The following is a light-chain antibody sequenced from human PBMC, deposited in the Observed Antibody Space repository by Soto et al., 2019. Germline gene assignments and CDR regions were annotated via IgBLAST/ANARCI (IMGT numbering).Light chain of an antibody. CDR2: GAS. CDR3: QQFGASLTWT. V-gene: IGKV3-20*01. Sequence: EVVLTQSQATLSVSPGDRATLSFRASQYIGSAVAWYQQKPGQPPRLLIYGASSRATGIPDRFSGSGSGTDFTLTISRLEPEDFAVYYCQQFGASLTWTFGQGTKVDIK. CDR1: QYIGSA. J-gene: IGKJ1*01.